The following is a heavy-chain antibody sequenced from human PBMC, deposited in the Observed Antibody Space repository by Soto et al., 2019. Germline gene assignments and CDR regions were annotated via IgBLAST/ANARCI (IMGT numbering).Heavy chain of an antibody. CDR2: ISSRSTTI. CDR3: ARDCGKGYGMDV. Sequence: LRLSCAASGFTFINYNMNWVRQAPGKGLEWVSYISSRSTTIYYADSVKGRFTISRDNAKNSLYLQMNSLRDEDTAVYYCARDCGKGYGMDVWGQGTTVTVSS. CDR1: GFTFINYN. V-gene: IGHV3-48*02. J-gene: IGHJ6*02.